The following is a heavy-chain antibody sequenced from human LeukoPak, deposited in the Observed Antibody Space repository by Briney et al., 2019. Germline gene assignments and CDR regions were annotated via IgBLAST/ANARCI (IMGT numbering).Heavy chain of an antibody. J-gene: IGHJ4*02. CDR2: ISGSGDST. Sequence: GGSLRLSCAASGFTFSSYAMSWVRQAPGKGLEWVSGISGSGDSTYYADSVKGRFTISRDNSKNTLYLQMNSLRAEDTAVYYCARDSPYCYDSSGYYYWGQGTLVTVSS. CDR3: ARDSPYCYDSSGYYY. V-gene: IGHV3-23*01. D-gene: IGHD3-22*01. CDR1: GFTFSSYA.